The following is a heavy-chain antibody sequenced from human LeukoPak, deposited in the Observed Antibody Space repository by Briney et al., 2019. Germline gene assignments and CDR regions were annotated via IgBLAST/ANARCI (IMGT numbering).Heavy chain of an antibody. CDR2: IWCEGSNK. V-gene: IGHV3-33*08. D-gene: IGHD3-10*01. CDR1: GFTFSSYG. CDR3: AREVDYGSGSYADY. J-gene: IGHJ4*02. Sequence: GVSLRLSCSASGFTFSSYGMHGVRQAPGKGLEGVAVIWCEGSNKYYADSVKGRFPISRDNSKNTLSLQMNSLRPEDRAVYYCAREVDYGSGSYADYWGQGTLVTVSS.